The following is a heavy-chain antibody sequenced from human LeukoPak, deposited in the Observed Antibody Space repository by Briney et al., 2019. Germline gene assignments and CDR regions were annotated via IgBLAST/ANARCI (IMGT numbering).Heavy chain of an antibody. Sequence: ASVKVSCKASGGTFSNDAISWVRQAPGQGLEWMGRVIPTLGIALYAQRFKGRVTITADKSTSTAYMELSSLTFEDTAVYFCARARVLLWFGESHAPWYFDYWGQGTLVTVSS. V-gene: IGHV1-69*04. CDR2: VIPTLGIA. D-gene: IGHD3-10*01. J-gene: IGHJ4*02. CDR1: GGTFSNDA. CDR3: ARARVLLWFGESHAPWYFDY.